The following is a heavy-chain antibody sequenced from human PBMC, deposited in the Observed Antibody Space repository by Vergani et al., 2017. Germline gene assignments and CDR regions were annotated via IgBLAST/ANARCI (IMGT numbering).Heavy chain of an antibody. CDR2: VEDSGYF. J-gene: IGHJ4*02. CDR1: GGSLSGYY. V-gene: IGHV4-59*01. Sequence: QVQLQESGPGLVRPSETLSLTCTVSGGSLSGYYWNWIRQTPGEGLEWIGYVEDSGYFNYNPSLKTRVSMSYDTSNNQFSLMLSSVTVADTAVYYCSRSIVSRNPPDYFDNWGQGTLVTVSS. CDR3: SRSIVSRNPPDYFDN. D-gene: IGHD2-15*01.